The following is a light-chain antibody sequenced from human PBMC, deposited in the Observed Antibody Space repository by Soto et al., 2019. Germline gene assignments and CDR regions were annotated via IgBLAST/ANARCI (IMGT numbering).Light chain of an antibody. CDR1: SSDFGSYNY. CDR2: DVS. CDR3: CSYAGTFPFV. J-gene: IGLJ1*01. Sequence: QSALTQPRSVSGSPRQSVTISCTGTSSDFGSYNYVSWYQQYPGKAPKLMIYDVSQRPSGVPDRFSGSKSGNTASLTISGLQPEDEADYYCCSYAGTFPFVFGTGTKVTVL. V-gene: IGLV2-11*01.